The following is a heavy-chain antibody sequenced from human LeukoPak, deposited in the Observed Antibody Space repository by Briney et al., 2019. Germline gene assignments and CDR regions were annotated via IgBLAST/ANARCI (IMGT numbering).Heavy chain of an antibody. CDR3: ARGTYYFEK. D-gene: IGHD1/OR15-1a*01. CDR1: GFTFSTYE. V-gene: IGHV3-48*03. Sequence: GGSLRLSCAASGFTFSTYEMSWVRQAPGKGLEWVSYIGGSGSTIYYADSVKGRFTISRDNAKSSLYLQMNSLRVEDTAVYYCARGTYYFEKWGQGTLVTVSS. J-gene: IGHJ4*02. CDR2: IGGSGSTI.